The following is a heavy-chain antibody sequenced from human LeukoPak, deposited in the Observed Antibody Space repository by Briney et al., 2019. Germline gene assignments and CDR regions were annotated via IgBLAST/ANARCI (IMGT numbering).Heavy chain of an antibody. CDR1: GFTFSSYA. CDR2: IDNSGLTT. D-gene: IGHD4-17*01. Sequence: GGSLRLSCAASGFTFSSYAMTWVREAPGKGLEWVSSIDNSGLTTYHADSVRGRFTISRDNPKNTLYLQMNSLRAEDTAVYYCAKRGHDYGDYKKGTFDYWGQGTLVTVSS. V-gene: IGHV3-23*01. CDR3: AKRGHDYGDYKKGTFDY. J-gene: IGHJ4*02.